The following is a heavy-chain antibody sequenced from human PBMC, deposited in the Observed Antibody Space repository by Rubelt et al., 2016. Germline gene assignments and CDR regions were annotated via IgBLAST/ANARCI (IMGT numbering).Heavy chain of an antibody. V-gene: IGHV3-23*01. CDR2: LSGSGGST. CDR3: AKESTVGPYYDSTGYSIN. J-gene: IGHJ4*02. D-gene: IGHD3-22*01. Sequence: PGKGLEWVSGLSGSGGSTYYADSVKGRVSISRDNSKNTLYLQMHSLRPEDTAVYYCAKESTVGPYYDSTGYSINWGQGTLVTVSS.